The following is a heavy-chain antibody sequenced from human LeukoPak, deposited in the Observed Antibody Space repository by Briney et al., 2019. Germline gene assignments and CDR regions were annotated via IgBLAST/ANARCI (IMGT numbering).Heavy chain of an antibody. CDR2: INPSGGST. V-gene: IGHV1-46*01. CDR1: GYTFTSYY. Sequence: ASVKVSCKASGYTFTSYYTHWVRQAPGQGLEWMGIINPSGGSTSYAQKFQGRVTMTRDTSTSTVYMELSSLRSEDTAVYYCARAPNIVVVVAATQYFQHWGQGTLVTVSS. CDR3: ARAPNIVVVVAATQYFQH. J-gene: IGHJ1*01. D-gene: IGHD2-15*01.